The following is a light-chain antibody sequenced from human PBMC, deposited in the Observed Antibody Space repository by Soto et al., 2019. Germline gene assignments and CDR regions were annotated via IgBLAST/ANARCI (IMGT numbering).Light chain of an antibody. CDR2: DAS. CDR3: QQRSNWPWT. J-gene: IGKJ1*01. CDR1: QSVSSY. Sequence: EIVLTQSPATLSLSPGERATLSCRASQSVSSYLAWYQQKPGQAPRLLIYDASNRATGIPARFRGSGSGTDFALSICSREPEDFAVYSCQQRSNWPWTFGQGTKVEIK. V-gene: IGKV3-11*01.